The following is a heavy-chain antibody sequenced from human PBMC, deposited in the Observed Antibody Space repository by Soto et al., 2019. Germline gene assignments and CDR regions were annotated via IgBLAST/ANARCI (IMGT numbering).Heavy chain of an antibody. V-gene: IGHV1-18*01. Sequence: ASAKVSCKASGYTFTSYGISWVRQAPGQGLEWMGWINAYNGNTKYAQKLQGRVTMTTDTSTSTAYMELRSLSSDDTAVYYCARDQAMAQFDYWGQGTLVTVSS. J-gene: IGHJ4*02. CDR3: ARDQAMAQFDY. CDR1: GYTFTSYG. D-gene: IGHD5-18*01. CDR2: INAYNGNT.